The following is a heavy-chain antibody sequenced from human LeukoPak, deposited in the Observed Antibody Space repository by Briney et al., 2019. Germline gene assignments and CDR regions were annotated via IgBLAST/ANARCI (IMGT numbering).Heavy chain of an antibody. CDR1: GFTFSDYY. D-gene: IGHD3-3*01. J-gene: IGHJ6*03. CDR2: ISGSGGST. Sequence: PGGSLRLSCAASGFTFSDYYMSWIRQAPGKGLEWVSGISGSGGSTYYADSVKGRFTISRDNSKNTLYLQMNSLRDEDTAVYYCAKVMDYDFWSGYYNSYYYNYMDVWGKGTTVTVSS. V-gene: IGHV3-23*01. CDR3: AKVMDYDFWSGYYNSYYYNYMDV.